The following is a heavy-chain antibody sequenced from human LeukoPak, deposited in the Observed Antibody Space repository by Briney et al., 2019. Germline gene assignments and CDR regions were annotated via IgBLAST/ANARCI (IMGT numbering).Heavy chain of an antibody. J-gene: IGHJ3*02. Sequence: PSETLSLTCTVSGYSISSGYYWSWIRQPPGKGLEWIGYIYYSGSTNYNPSLKSRVTISVDTSKNQFSLKLSSVTAADTAVYYCAREEGPPEGDGAVLGIWGQGTMVTVSS. CDR2: IYYSGST. D-gene: IGHD2-21*01. CDR3: AREEGPPEGDGAVLGI. CDR1: GYSISSGYY. V-gene: IGHV4-61*01.